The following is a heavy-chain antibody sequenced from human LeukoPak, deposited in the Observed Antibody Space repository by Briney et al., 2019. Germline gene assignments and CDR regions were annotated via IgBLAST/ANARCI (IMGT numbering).Heavy chain of an antibody. D-gene: IGHD2-2*02. CDR1: GFTFDDYA. CDR2: ISWNSGSI. Sequence: GGSLRLSCAASGFTFDDYAMHWVRQAPGKGLEWVSGISWNSGSIGYADSVKGRFTISRDNAKNSLYLQMNRLRAEDTALYYFXXXXXXXXTSCYSSPNWGQGTLVTVSS. J-gene: IGHJ4*02. CDR3: XXXXXXXXTSCYSSPN. V-gene: IGHV3-9*01.